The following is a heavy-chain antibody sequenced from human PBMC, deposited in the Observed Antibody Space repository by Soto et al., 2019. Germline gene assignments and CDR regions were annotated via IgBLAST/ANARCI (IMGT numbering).Heavy chain of an antibody. J-gene: IGHJ4*02. D-gene: IGHD7-27*01. CDR2: IYYSGST. CDR1: GGSINNHY. V-gene: IGHV4-59*11. Sequence: QVQLQESGPGLVKPSETLSLTCTVSGGSINNHYWSWIRQPPGKGLEWIGYIYYSGSTNYNPSLKSRVTISVDTSKNHFSLNLTSLTAADTAIYYCARANWYSEYWGQGILGTVSS. CDR3: ARANWYSEY.